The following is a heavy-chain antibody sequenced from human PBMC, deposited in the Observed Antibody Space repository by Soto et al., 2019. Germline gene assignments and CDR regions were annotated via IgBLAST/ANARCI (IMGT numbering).Heavy chain of an antibody. CDR1: GGSISSYY. V-gene: IGHV4-59*01. J-gene: IGHJ5*02. CDR3: ARVGVYSSSWYDGDVDNWFDP. Sequence: SETLSLTCTVSGGSISSYYWSLIRQPPVRGLEWIVYIYYSGSTNYNPSLKSRVTISVDTSKNQFSLKLSSVTAADTAVYYCARVGVYSSSWYDGDVDNWFDPWGQGTLVTVSS. CDR2: IYYSGST. D-gene: IGHD6-13*01.